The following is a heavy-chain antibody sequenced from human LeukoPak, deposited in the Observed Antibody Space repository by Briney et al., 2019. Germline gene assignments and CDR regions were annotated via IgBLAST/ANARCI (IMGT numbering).Heavy chain of an antibody. CDR1: GYSISSGYY. V-gene: IGHV4-38-2*02. D-gene: IGHD1-26*01. Sequence: SETLSLTCAVSGYSISSGYYWGWIRPPPGKGLEWIGSIYHSGSTYYNPSLKSRVTISVDTSKNQFSLKLSSVTAADTAVYYCARDDGSYYGTLFDDWGQGTLVTVSS. CDR3: ARDDGSYYGTLFDD. J-gene: IGHJ4*02. CDR2: IYHSGST.